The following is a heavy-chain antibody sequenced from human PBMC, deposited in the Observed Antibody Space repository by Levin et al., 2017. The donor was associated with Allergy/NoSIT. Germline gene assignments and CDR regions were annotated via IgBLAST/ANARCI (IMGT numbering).Heavy chain of an antibody. CDR1: GYSFTNYW. CDR2: IFPGDSDT. J-gene: IGHJ4*02. Sequence: GESLKISCEASGYSFTNYWIAWVRQMPGEGLEWMGIIFPGDSDTRYSPSFQGQVTISADKSVNTAYLQWSSLRASDSGMYYCARHMDLLTRDGDREPDFDSWGQGTLVTVSS. CDR3: ARHMDLLTRDGDREPDFDS. D-gene: IGHD5-24*01. V-gene: IGHV5-51*01.